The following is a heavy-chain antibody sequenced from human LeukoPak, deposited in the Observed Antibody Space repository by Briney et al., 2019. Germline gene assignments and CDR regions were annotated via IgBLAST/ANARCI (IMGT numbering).Heavy chain of an antibody. Sequence: SQTLSLTCTVSGGSISSSSYYWGWIRQPPGKGLEWIGSIYYSGSTYYNPSLKSRVTISVDTSKNQFSLKLSSVTAADTAVYYCARGSITMVRGVIITSDIFDYWGQGTLVTVSS. CDR3: ARGSITMVRGVIITSDIFDY. V-gene: IGHV4-39*01. CDR1: GGSISSSSYY. D-gene: IGHD3-10*01. CDR2: IYYSGST. J-gene: IGHJ4*02.